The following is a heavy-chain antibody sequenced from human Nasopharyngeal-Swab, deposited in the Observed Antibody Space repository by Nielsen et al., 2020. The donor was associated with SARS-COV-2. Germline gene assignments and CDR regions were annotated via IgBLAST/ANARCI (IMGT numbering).Heavy chain of an antibody. Sequence: ASVKVSCKASGYTFTGYYMHWVRQAPGQGLEWMGWMNPNSGNTGYAQKFQGRVTMTRNTSISTAYMELSSLRSEDTAVYYCARGEGFWSGYLYYYYYYGMDVWGQGTTVTVSS. CDR2: MNPNSGNT. V-gene: IGHV1-8*02. CDR3: ARGEGFWSGYLYYYYYYGMDV. CDR1: GYTFTGYY. D-gene: IGHD3-3*01. J-gene: IGHJ6*02.